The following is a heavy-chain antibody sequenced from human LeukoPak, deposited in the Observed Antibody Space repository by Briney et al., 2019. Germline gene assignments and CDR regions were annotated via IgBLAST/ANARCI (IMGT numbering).Heavy chain of an antibody. CDR3: ARASLGLRLGELSLYPAFDY. J-gene: IGHJ4*02. CDR2: IYTSGST. V-gene: IGHV4-61*02. Sequence: PSPSLSLTRTVAAGSISSGSYDWSWIRQPAGKGLEWIGPIYTSGSTNYNPPLKSRVTISVDTSKNQFSLKLSSVTAADTAVYYCARASLGLRLGELSLYPAFDYWGQGTLVTVSS. CDR1: AGSISSGSYD. D-gene: IGHD3-16*02.